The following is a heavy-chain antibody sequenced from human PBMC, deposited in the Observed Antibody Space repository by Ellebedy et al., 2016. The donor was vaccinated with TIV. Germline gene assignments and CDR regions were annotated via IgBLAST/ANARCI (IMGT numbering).Heavy chain of an antibody. V-gene: IGHV4-34*01. Sequence: SETLSLXCAVYGGSFSGYYWSWIRQPPGKGLEWIGEINHSGSTNYNPSLKSRVTISVDTSKNQFSLKLSSVTAADTAVYYCARSRWLRLKHAFDIWGQGTMVTVSS. CDR1: GGSFSGYY. J-gene: IGHJ3*02. D-gene: IGHD5-12*01. CDR2: INHSGST. CDR3: ARSRWLRLKHAFDI.